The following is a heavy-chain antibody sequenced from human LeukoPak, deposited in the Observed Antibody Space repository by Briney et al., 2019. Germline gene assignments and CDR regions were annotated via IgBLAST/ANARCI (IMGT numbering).Heavy chain of an antibody. V-gene: IGHV3-23*01. J-gene: IGHJ4*02. Sequence: GGSLRLSCAASGFTFSNYAVSWVRQAPGKGLEWVSAISGSGGSTYYADSVKGRFTISRDNSKNTLYLQMNSLRAEDTAVYYCAKDQAAMVLYYFGYWGQGTRVIVSS. D-gene: IGHD5-18*01. CDR3: AKDQAAMVLYYFGY. CDR1: GFTFSNYA. CDR2: ISGSGGST.